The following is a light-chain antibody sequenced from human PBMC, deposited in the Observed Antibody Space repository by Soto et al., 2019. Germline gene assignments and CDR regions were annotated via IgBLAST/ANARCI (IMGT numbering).Light chain of an antibody. CDR3: CAYAGHNVFDV. Sequence: QSALTQPASVSGSPGQSITISCTGTSSDVGNYNLVSWYQQHPGKAPKLIIYEVSERPSGVSNRFSGSKSGNTASLTISGLQAEDEADYYCCAYAGHNVFDVFGGGTKLTVL. CDR1: SSDVGNYNL. CDR2: EVS. V-gene: IGLV2-23*02. J-gene: IGLJ2*01.